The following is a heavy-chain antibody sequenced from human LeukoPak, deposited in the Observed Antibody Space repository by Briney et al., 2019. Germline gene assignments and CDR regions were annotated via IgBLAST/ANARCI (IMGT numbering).Heavy chain of an antibody. CDR3: AKDSLPSYGGYFDY. CDR1: GFTLSRYA. D-gene: IGHD3-16*01. Sequence: GGSLRLSCAASGFTLSRYAVSWVRQAPGKGLEWVSGISGSGGNTYYADSVKGRFTISRDISKNTLYLQMNSLRAEDTALYYCAKDSLPSYGGYFDYWGRGTLVTVSS. CDR2: ISGSGGNT. J-gene: IGHJ4*02. V-gene: IGHV3-23*01.